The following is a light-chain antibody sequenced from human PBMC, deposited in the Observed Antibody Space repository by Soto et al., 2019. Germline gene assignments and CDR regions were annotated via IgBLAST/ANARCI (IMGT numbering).Light chain of an antibody. Sequence: EIGLTQSPGTLSFSQGERATLSCRTSQSVTTSYLAWYQQKSGQAPRLLIYDASNRATGIPARFSGSGPGTDFTLTISNLEPEDFAVYYCQQRSNWPRITFGQGTRLEI. CDR2: DAS. J-gene: IGKJ5*01. CDR1: QSVTTSY. V-gene: IGKV3-11*01. CDR3: QQRSNWPRIT.